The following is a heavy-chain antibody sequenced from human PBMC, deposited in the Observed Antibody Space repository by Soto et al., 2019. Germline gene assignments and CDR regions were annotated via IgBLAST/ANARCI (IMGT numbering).Heavy chain of an antibody. Sequence: SETLSLTCTVSGGSISSYYWSWIRQPPGKGLEWIGYIYYSGSTNYNPSLKSRVTISVDTSKNQFSLKLSSVTAADTAVYYCATIQTTVTARYYYYYMDVWGKGTTVTVSS. J-gene: IGHJ6*03. D-gene: IGHD4-17*01. CDR1: GGSISSYY. CDR2: IYYSGST. V-gene: IGHV4-59*01. CDR3: ATIQTTVTARYYYYYMDV.